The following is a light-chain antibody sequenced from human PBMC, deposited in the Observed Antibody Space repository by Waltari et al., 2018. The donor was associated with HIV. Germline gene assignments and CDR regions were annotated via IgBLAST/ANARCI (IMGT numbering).Light chain of an antibody. Sequence: QSVLTQPPSVSGAPGQRVPISCTWSSPNIGAGYDVHWSQHLPGTAPKLLIYGNSNRPSGVPDRFSGSKSGTSASLAITGLQAEDEADYYCQSYDSSLSGGDVVFGGGTKLTVL. V-gene: IGLV1-40*01. CDR3: QSYDSSLSGGDVV. CDR1: SPNIGAGYD. J-gene: IGLJ2*01. CDR2: GNS.